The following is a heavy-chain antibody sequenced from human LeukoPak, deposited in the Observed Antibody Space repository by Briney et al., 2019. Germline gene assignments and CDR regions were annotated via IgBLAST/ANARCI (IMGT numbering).Heavy chain of an antibody. Sequence: ASVKVSCKASGYTFTSYGISWVRQAPGQGLEWMGWISAYNGNTNYVQKLQGRVTMTTDTSTSTAYMELRSLRSDDTAVYYCARDRADCSTTSCSDYYYYMDVWGKGTTVTVSS. CDR2: ISAYNGNT. J-gene: IGHJ6*03. CDR3: ARDRADCSTTSCSDYYYYMDV. D-gene: IGHD2-2*01. V-gene: IGHV1-18*01. CDR1: GYTFTSYG.